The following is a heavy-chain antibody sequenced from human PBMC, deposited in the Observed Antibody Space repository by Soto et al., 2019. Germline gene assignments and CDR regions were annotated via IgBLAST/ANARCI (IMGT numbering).Heavy chain of an antibody. V-gene: IGHV4-59*01. J-gene: IGHJ4*02. CDR1: GGSSSSYY. CDR2: IYYSGST. Sequence: QVQLQESGPGLVKPSETLSLTCTVSGGSSSSYYWSWIRQPPGKGLEWIGYIYYSGSTNYNPSLKSRVTIAVDTPKNQVSLKLSSVTAADTAVYDCERGEERDAMPSGYWGQGTLVTVSS. D-gene: IGHD2-2*01. CDR3: ERGEERDAMPSGY.